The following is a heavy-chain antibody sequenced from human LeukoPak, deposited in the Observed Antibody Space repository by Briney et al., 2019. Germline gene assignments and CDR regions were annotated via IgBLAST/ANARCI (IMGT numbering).Heavy chain of an antibody. CDR1: GFTFSNYA. J-gene: IGHJ4*02. Sequence: PGGCLRHSCAPSGFTFSNYAMHWVRQAPGKGLEWVGHIKSKTDGGTTDYAATVKGRITISRDDSTNTLHLQMNSLKTEDTAVYYCTTSLAGAVTAVYPLDNWGQGTLVTVSS. V-gene: IGHV3-15*01. D-gene: IGHD2-21*02. CDR3: TTSLAGAVTAVYPLDN. CDR2: IKSKTDGGTT.